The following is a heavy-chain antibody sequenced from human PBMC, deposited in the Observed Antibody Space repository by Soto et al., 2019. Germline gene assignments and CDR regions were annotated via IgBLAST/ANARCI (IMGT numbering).Heavy chain of an antibody. Sequence: SETLSLTCTVSCGSISSYYWGWILQPPGKGLEWIGYIYYSGSTNYNPSLKSRVTISVDTSKNQFSLKLSSVTAADTAVYYCARYGKYSSGWYWDYWGQGTLVTVSS. D-gene: IGHD6-19*01. V-gene: IGHV4-59*01. CDR2: IYYSGST. J-gene: IGHJ4*02. CDR3: ARYGKYSSGWYWDY. CDR1: CGSISSYY.